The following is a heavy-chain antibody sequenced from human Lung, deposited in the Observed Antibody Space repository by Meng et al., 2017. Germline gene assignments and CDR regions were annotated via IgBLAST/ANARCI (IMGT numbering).Heavy chain of an antibody. CDR2: INTYNGKT. J-gene: IGHJ4*02. CDR3: ATRGNPYLNC. V-gene: IGHV1-18*01. Sequence: QGQLVQSGAEVKKPGASVKVSCEASGYTLSSDGCSWVRQAPGQGLEWLGWINTYNGKTDYAQKFQGRITMTTDTFTSTAYMELRNLRSDDTAVYYCATRGNPYLNCWGQGTLVTVSS. CDR1: GYTLSSDG.